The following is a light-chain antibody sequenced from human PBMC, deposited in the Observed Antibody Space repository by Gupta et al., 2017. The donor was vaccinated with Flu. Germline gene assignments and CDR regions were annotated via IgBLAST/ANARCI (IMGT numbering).Light chain of an antibody. CDR2: DAS. V-gene: IGKV3-11*01. J-gene: IGKJ4*01. CDR1: QSVSSY. Sequence: EIVLTQSPATLSLSPGERATLSCRASQSVSSYFAWYQQKPGQAPRLLIYDASNRATGIPARFSGSGFGTEFTLTISSREPEDLAVYYCQQRSNCPLTFGGGTKVEIK. CDR3: QQRSNCPLT.